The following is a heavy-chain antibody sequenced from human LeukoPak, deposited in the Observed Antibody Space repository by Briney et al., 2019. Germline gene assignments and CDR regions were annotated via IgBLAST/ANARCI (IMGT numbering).Heavy chain of an antibody. D-gene: IGHD4-17*01. J-gene: IGHJ4*02. CDR2: IYSGGST. Sequence: GGSLRLSRAASGFTVSSNYMSWVRQAPGKGLEWVSVIYSGGSTYYADSVKGRFTISRDNSKNTLYLQMNSLRAEDTAVYYCAKTVTKSYFDYWGQGTLVTVSS. CDR3: AKTVTKSYFDY. CDR1: GFTVSSNY. V-gene: IGHV3-53*01.